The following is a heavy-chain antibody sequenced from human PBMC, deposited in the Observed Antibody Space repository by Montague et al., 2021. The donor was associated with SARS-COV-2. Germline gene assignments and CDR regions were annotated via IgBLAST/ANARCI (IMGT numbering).Heavy chain of an antibody. J-gene: IGHJ4*02. V-gene: IGHV3-33*05. CDR1: GFTFSSYG. CDR2: ISYDGSNK. D-gene: IGHD3-10*01. Sequence: SLRLSCAASGFTFSSYGMHWVRQAPGKGLEWVAVISYDGSNKYYADSVKGRFTISRDNSKYTLYLQMNSLRAEDTAVYYCAGGPVLLWFGELLSPPTDYWGQGSLGTVSS. CDR3: AGGPVLLWFGELLSPPTDY.